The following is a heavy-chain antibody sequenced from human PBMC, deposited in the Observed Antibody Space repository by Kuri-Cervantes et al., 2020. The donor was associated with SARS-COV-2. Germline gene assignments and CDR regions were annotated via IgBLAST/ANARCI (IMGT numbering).Heavy chain of an antibody. J-gene: IGHJ4*02. V-gene: IGHV4-34*01. Sequence: SETLSLTCAVYGGSLSGYYWSWIRQPPGKGLEWIGEINHSGSTNYNPSLKSRVTISVDTSKSQFSLKLSSVTAADTAVYYCARGGGGYILRAKYFDYWGQGTLVTVSS. D-gene: IGHD5-12*01. CDR2: INHSGST. CDR3: ARGGGGYILRAKYFDY. CDR1: GGSLSGYY.